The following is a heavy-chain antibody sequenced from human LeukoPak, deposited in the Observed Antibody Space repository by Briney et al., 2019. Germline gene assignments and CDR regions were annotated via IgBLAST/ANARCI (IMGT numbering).Heavy chain of an antibody. J-gene: IGHJ4*02. V-gene: IGHV3-48*04. CDR3: ARGLYRSRLWFGEFDY. CDR1: GFTFSSYA. CDR2: ISSSGSTI. D-gene: IGHD3-10*01. Sequence: GGSLRLSCAASGFTFSSYAMHWVRQAPGKGLEWVSYISSSGSTIYYADSVKGRFTISRDNAKNSLYLQMNSLRAEDTAVYYCARGLYRSRLWFGEFDYWGQGTLVTVSS.